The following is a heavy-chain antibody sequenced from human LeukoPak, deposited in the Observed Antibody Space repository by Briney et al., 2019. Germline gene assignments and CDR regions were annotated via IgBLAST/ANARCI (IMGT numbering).Heavy chain of an antibody. D-gene: IGHD6-6*01. J-gene: IGHJ4*02. CDR1: GGSISSYY. Sequence: SETLSLTCTVSGGSISSYYWSWIRQPPGKGLEWIGYIYYSGSTNYNPSLKSRVTISVDTSKNQFSLKLSSVTAADTAVYYCAARRRYYFDYWGQGTLVTVSS. CDR3: AARRRYYFDY. CDR2: IYYSGST. V-gene: IGHV4-59*08.